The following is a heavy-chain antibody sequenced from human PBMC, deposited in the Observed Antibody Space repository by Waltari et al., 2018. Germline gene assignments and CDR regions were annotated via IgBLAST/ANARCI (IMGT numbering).Heavy chain of an antibody. CDR2: INGDGSGT. J-gene: IGHJ4*02. Sequence: EVQLVESGGGLIQPGGSLRLSCAASGFTFNTYWMRWVRQVPGKGLVWVSRINGDGSGTMYADSVKGRFTISRDNAKNTFYLQMNSLRVEDTAVYYCARDGAGDIDLDNWGQGTLVTVSS. CDR3: ARDGAGDIDLDN. D-gene: IGHD6-13*01. V-gene: IGHV3-74*03. CDR1: GFTFNTYW.